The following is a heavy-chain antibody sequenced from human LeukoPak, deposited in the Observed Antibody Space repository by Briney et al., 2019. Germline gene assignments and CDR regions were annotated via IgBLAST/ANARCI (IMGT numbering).Heavy chain of an antibody. CDR3: ARDREYSSSLDY. CDR1: GYTFTGYY. CDR2: INPNSGGT. J-gene: IGHJ4*02. V-gene: IGHV1-2*02. Sequence: ASVKVSCKASGYTFTGYYMHWVRQAPGQGLEWMGWINPNSGGTNYAQKFQGRVTMTRDTSISTAYMELSRLRSDDTAVYYCARDREYSSSLDYWGQGTLVTVSS. D-gene: IGHD6-6*01.